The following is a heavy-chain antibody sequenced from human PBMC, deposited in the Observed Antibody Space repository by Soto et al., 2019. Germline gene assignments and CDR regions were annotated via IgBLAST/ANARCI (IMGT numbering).Heavy chain of an antibody. D-gene: IGHD1-7*01. CDR3: ARDSSLELLLYYFDY. J-gene: IGHJ4*02. V-gene: IGHV4-34*01. CDR1: GGSFSGYY. Sequence: SETLSLTCAVYGGSFSGYYWSWIRQPPGKGLEWIGEINHSGSTNYNPSLKSRVTISVDTSKNQFSLKLSSVTAADTAVYYCARDSSLELLLYYFDYWGQGTLVTVSS. CDR2: INHSGST.